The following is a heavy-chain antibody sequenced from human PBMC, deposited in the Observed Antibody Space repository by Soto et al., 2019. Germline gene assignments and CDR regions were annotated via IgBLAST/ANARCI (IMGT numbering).Heavy chain of an antibody. V-gene: IGHV1-8*01. CDR3: ARFDLRITIFGVVIPHGDYYYGMDV. D-gene: IGHD3-3*01. Sequence: GASVKVSCKASGYTFTSYDINWVRQATGRGLEWMGWMNPNSGNTGYAQKFQGRVTMTRNTSISTAYMELSSLRSEDTAVYYCARFDLRITIFGVVIPHGDYYYGMDVWGQGTTVTVSS. CDR2: MNPNSGNT. J-gene: IGHJ6*02. CDR1: GYTFTSYD.